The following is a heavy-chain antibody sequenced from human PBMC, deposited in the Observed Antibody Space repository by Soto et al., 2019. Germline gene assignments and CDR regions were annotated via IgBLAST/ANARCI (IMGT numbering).Heavy chain of an antibody. V-gene: IGHV6-1*01. CDR1: GDSVSSNSAA. CDR2: TYYRSKWYN. Sequence: SQTLSLTCAISGDSVSSNSAAWNWIRQSPSRGLEWLGRTYYRSKWYNDYAVSVKSRITINPDTSKNQFSLQLNSVTPEDTAVYYCARDLWIPPGSLYYYGMDVWGQGTTVTVSS. D-gene: IGHD1-1*01. J-gene: IGHJ6*02. CDR3: ARDLWIPPGSLYYYGMDV.